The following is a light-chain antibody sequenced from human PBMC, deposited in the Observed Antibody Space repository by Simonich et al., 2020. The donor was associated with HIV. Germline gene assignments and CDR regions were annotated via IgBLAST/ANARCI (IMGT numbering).Light chain of an antibody. CDR2: AAS. V-gene: IGKV1-9*01. J-gene: IGKJ4*01. Sequence: DIQLTQSPSFLSASVGARVTITCRASQDIISYLAWYQQKPGEAPKLLIYAASTLQSGVPSRFSGSGSGTEFTLTISSLQPEDFATYYCQQLNSYPRALTFGGGTKVEIK. CDR3: QQLNSYPRALT. CDR1: QDIISY.